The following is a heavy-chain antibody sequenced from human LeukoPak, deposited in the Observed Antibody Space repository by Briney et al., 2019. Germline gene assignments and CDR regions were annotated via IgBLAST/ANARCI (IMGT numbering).Heavy chain of an antibody. CDR1: GFTFSSYS. V-gene: IGHV3-7*01. D-gene: IGHD5-24*01. Sequence: GGSLRLSCAASGFTFSSYSMNWVRQAPGKGLEWVANIKQDGSEKYYVDSVKGRFTISRDNAKNSLYLQMNSLRAEDTAVYYCARATPWLQLGSYYYGMDVWGQGTTVTVSS. CDR2: IKQDGSEK. CDR3: ARATPWLQLGSYYYGMDV. J-gene: IGHJ6*02.